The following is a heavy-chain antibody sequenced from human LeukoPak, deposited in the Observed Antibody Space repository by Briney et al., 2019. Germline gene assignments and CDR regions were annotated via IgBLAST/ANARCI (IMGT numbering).Heavy chain of an antibody. D-gene: IGHD2-15*01. V-gene: IGHV3-21*01. CDR3: ARTYCSGGSCYSNIDY. CDR1: GFTFSSYS. CDR2: ISSSSSYI. J-gene: IGHJ4*02. Sequence: GGSLRLSCAASGFTFSSYSMNWVRQAPGKGLEWVSSISSSSSYIYYADSVKGRFTISRDNAKNSLYLQMNSLRAEDTAVYYCARTYCSGGSCYSNIDYWGQGTLVPVSS.